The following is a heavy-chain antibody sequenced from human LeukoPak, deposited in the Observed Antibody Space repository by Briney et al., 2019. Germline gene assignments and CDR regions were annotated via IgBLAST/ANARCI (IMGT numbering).Heavy chain of an antibody. Sequence: SETLSLTCTVSGDSISTYQWSWIRQPPGKELEWVGNVYYSGSANYNPSLKSRIIISVDASKNQFSLKLSPVIAADTAVYYCARVGVDYSGNIIKYFYDYWGPGTLVTVSS. CDR3: ARVGVDYSGNIIKYFYDY. J-gene: IGHJ4*02. CDR1: GDSISTYQ. CDR2: VYYSGSA. V-gene: IGHV4-59*01. D-gene: IGHD4-23*01.